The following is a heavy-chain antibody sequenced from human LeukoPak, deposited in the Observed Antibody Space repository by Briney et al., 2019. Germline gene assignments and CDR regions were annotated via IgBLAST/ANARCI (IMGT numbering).Heavy chain of an antibody. CDR3: ARGLIRSGGQYYFDY. CDR2: IYTSGST. V-gene: IGHV4-4*07. D-gene: IGHD1-26*01. CDR1: GGSISNYY. Sequence: VQLQESGPGLVKPSETLSLTCTVSGGSISNYYWSWIRQPAGKGLEWIGRIYTSGSTNYNPSLKSRITMSVDTSKNQFSLKLTSVTAADTAVYYCARGLIRSGGQYYFDYWGQGTLVTVSS. J-gene: IGHJ4*02.